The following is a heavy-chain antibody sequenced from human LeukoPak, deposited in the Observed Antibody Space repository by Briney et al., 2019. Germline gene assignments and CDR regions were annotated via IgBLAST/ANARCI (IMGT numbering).Heavy chain of an antibody. CDR2: IYYSGST. CDR1: GGSLSSYY. D-gene: IGHD3-3*01. Sequence: SETLSLTCTVSGGSLSSYYWSCIRPPPGKGLGWVGYIYYSGSTKYTPSLKRRVTISVDTSKNQFSLKLSSMTAADTAVYYCARYDFGSGYSYYYGMDVWGQGATVTVSS. CDR3: ARYDFGSGYSYYYGMDV. J-gene: IGHJ6*01. V-gene: IGHV4-59*08.